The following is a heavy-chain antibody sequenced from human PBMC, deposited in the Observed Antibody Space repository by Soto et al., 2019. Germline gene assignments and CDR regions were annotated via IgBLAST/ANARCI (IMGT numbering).Heavy chain of an antibody. CDR2: IYHSGTT. D-gene: IGHD2-2*01. Sequence: QVQLQESGPGLVKPPQTLSITCTVSGGSISSGGYYWSWIRQHPGKGLEWIGYIYHSGTTYYNPSLRSRVTISVDTPKNQFSPKLTSVTAADTAVYYCARLRGNQLLGWFDPWGQGTLVTVSS. CDR1: GGSISSGGYY. J-gene: IGHJ5*02. CDR3: ARLRGNQLLGWFDP. V-gene: IGHV4-31*03.